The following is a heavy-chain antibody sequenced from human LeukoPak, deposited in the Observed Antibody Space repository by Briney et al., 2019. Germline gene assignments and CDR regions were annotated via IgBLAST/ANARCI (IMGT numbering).Heavy chain of an antibody. CDR3: AKCVNGDSLYAFDI. CDR2: ISGSGGST. J-gene: IGHJ3*02. Sequence: GGSLRLSCAASGFTFSSYAMSWVRQAPGKGLEWDSAISGSGGSTYYADSVKGRFTISRDNFKNTLYLQMNSLRAEDTAVYYCAKCVNGDSLYAFDIWGQGTMVTVSS. D-gene: IGHD4-17*01. V-gene: IGHV3-23*01. CDR1: GFTFSSYA.